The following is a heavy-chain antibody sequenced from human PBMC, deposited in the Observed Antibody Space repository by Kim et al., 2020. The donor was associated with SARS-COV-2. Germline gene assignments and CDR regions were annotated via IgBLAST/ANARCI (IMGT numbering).Heavy chain of an antibody. J-gene: IGHJ3*02. Sequence: ASVKVSCKASGYTFTSYAMHWVRQAPGQRLEWMGWINAGNGNTKYSQKFQGRVTITRDTSASTAYMELSSLRSEDTAVYYCARDRLGGGSYAFDIWGQGTMGTVSS. CDR3: ARDRLGGGSYAFDI. CDR2: INAGNGNT. V-gene: IGHV1-3*01. D-gene: IGHD1-26*01. CDR1: GYTFTSYA.